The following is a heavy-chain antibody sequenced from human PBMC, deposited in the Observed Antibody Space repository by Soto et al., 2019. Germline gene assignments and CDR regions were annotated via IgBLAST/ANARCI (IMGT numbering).Heavy chain of an antibody. J-gene: IGHJ5*02. CDR2: IYFNGNT. V-gene: IGHV4-39*01. CDR3: TRQYLGCFDP. Sequence: QVQLQESGPGLVKPSETLSLTRNLSGGSVSDTSYYWGWIRQSPVKGLEWIANIYFNGNTYYNPSLKSRVTISLDTSKNQFSLKLTSVTAADTAVYYCTRQYLGCFDPWGQGTLVTVSS. D-gene: IGHD2-2*02. CDR1: GGSVSDTSYY.